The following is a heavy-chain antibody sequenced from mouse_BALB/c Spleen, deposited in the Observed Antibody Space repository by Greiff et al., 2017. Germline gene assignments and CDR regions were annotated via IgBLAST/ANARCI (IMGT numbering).Heavy chain of an antibody. CDR3: ARSYGNYEAMDY. CDR1: GFTFSSYG. CDR2: ISSGGSYT. V-gene: IGHV5-6*01. D-gene: IGHD2-10*02. J-gene: IGHJ4*01. Sequence: EVQGVESGGDLVKPGGSLKLSCAASGFTFSSYGMSWVRQTPDKRLEWVATISSGGSYTYYPDSVKGRFTISRDNAKNTLYLQMSSLKSEDTAMYYCARSYGNYEAMDYWGQGTSVTVSS.